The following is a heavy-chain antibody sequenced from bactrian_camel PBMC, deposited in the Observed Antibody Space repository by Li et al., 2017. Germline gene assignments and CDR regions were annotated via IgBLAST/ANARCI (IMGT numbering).Heavy chain of an antibody. D-gene: IGHD6*01. CDR3: AADFDTPGSDLWDETGSCPVLRY. CDR1: GYVYSSYC. Sequence: HVQLVESGGGEVRAGGSLRLSCAAPGYVYSSYCMGWVRQAPGKEREEVAAIDSDEIRSYADSVKDRFTISKDSANHTLYLEMNDLTPEDTAMYYCAADFDTPGSDLWDETGSCPVLRYWGQGTQVTVS. CDR2: IDSDEIR. J-gene: IGHJ4*01. V-gene: IGHV3S26*01.